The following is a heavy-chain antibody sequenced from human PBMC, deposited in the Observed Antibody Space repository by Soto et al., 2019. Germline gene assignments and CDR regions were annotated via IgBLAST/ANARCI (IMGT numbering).Heavy chain of an antibody. Sequence: ASEKLSCKAPGYIFTNYGISWVRQAPGQGLEWMGWISAYNGNTDYAQKLQGRVTMATDTSTSTAYMELRSLRSDDTAVYYCARDRLVIIGLEILDDYTWFDSWSQGTQVTVPS. D-gene: IGHD3-10*01. CDR3: ARDRLVIIGLEILDDYTWFDS. V-gene: IGHV1-18*04. J-gene: IGHJ5*01. CDR1: GYIFTNYG. CDR2: ISAYNGNT.